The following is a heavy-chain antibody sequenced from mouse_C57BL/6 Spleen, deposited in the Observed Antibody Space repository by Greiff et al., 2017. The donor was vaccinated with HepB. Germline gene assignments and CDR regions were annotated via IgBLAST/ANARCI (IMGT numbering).Heavy chain of an antibody. J-gene: IGHJ3*01. CDR2: IYPRSGNT. D-gene: IGHD2-1*01. CDR3: AIYYGNPFAY. V-gene: IGHV1-81*01. CDR1: GYTFTSYG. Sequence: VKLQQSGAELARPGASVKLSCKASGYTFTSYGISWVKQRTGQGLEWIGEIYPRSGNTYYNEKFKGKATLTADKSSSTAYMELRSLTSEDSAVYFCAIYYGNPFAYWGQGTLVTVSA.